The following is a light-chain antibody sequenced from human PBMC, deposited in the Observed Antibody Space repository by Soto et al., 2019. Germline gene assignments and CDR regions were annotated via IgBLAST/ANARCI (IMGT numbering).Light chain of an antibody. Sequence: EIVLTQSPRTLSLSPGERATLSCRASQSVSNYLAWYQQRPGQAPRLLIYAASSRAAGIPDRFSGSGSGTDFTLTISRLEPEDFAVFYCQHYGRSPIFTFGPGTTVDMK. V-gene: IGKV3-20*01. J-gene: IGKJ3*01. CDR3: QHYGRSPIFT. CDR2: AAS. CDR1: QSVSNY.